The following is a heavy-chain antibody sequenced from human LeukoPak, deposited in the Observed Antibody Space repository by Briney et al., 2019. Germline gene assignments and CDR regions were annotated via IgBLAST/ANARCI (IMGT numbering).Heavy chain of an antibody. CDR2: TYYRSKWNN. CDR1: GDSVSTNSVA. J-gene: IGHJ3*01. D-gene: IGHD2-15*01. V-gene: IGHV6-1*01. Sequence: QTLSLTCAISGDSVSTNSVAWNWIRQSPSRGLEWLGRTYYRSKWNNDYAVSVKSRITINPDTSKNQFSLQLNSVTPDDTALYYCARGRYSGFDLWGQGTMVTVSS. CDR3: ARGRYSGFDL.